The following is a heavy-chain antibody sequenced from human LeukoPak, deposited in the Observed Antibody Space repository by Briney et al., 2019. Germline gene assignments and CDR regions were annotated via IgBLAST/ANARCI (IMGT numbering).Heavy chain of an antibody. D-gene: IGHD3-3*01. V-gene: IGHV1-2*02. J-gene: IGHJ5*02. CDR2: INPNSGVT. CDR1: GYTFTGDY. Sequence: ASVKVSCMASGYTFTGDYMHWVRQAPGQGLEWRGWINPNSGVTNYAQKFQGRVTMTRDTSISTAYMELSRLRSDDTAVYYCARDLTRLTIFGVVGEGPKANDPWGQGTLVTVSS. CDR3: ARDLTRLTIFGVVGEGPKANDP.